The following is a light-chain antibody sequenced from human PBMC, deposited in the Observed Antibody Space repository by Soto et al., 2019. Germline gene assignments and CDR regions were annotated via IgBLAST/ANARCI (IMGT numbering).Light chain of an antibody. CDR3: QQYDEWPLT. Sequence: EKVMTQSPATLSVSPGERATLSCRASQNVKTRLAWYQQKPGQAPRLLIFDAFTRATGIPARFSGSASGTDFTLTISSRQSEDSAVYYCQQYDEWPLTFGGGTKVDIK. V-gene: IGKV3-15*01. CDR2: DAF. J-gene: IGKJ4*01. CDR1: QNVKTR.